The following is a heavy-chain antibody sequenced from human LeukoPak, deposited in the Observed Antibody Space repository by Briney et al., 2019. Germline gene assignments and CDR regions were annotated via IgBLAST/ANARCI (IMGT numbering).Heavy chain of an antibody. CDR3: AREGGYDILTGYQDY. J-gene: IGHJ4*02. D-gene: IGHD3-9*01. CDR2: INPNNGDT. Sequence: ASVKVSCKASGYIFTTYFIHWVRQTPGQGLEWMGWINPNNGDTNYVQKFQGRVTMTRDTSISTAYMELTRLRSDDTAVYYCAREGGYDILTGYQDYWGQGTLVTVSS. CDR1: GYIFTTYF. V-gene: IGHV1-2*02.